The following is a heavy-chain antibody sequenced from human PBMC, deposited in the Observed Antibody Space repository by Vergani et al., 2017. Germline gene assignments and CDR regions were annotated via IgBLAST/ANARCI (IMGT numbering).Heavy chain of an antibody. Sequence: EVQLLESGGGLVQPGGSLRLSCAASGFTFSSYAMSWVRQAPGKGLEWVSAISGSGGSTYYADSVKGRFTISRDNSKNTLYLQMNSLIAEDTAVYYCAKAGYSSSWYEGRFDPWGQGTLVTVSS. J-gene: IGHJ5*02. CDR3: AKAGYSSSWYEGRFDP. CDR2: ISGSGGST. CDR1: GFTFSSYA. D-gene: IGHD6-13*01. V-gene: IGHV3-23*01.